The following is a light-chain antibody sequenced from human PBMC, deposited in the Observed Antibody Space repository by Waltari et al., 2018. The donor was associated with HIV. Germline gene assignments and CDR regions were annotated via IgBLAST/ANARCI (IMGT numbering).Light chain of an antibody. V-gene: IGLV2-14*01. CDR1: NNDVGTYNY. CDR3: SSYTSSISLV. CDR2: EVT. Sequence: QSALTQPASVSGSPGQSLTISCTGTNNDVGTYNYVSWYQQHPGKAPKLMIYEVTDRPSGVSDRFSGSKSGNTASLTISGLQAEDEADYYCSSYTSSISLVFGGGTKVTVL. J-gene: IGLJ3*02.